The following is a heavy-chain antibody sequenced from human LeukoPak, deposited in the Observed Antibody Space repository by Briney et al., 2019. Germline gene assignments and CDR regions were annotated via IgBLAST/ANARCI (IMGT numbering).Heavy chain of an antibody. CDR2: ISGSGGNT. Sequence: PGGSLRLSCAASGFTFTNYAMSWVRQAPGKGLEWVSVISGSGGNTYYADSVKGRFTISRDNSKNTLYLQMNSLRAEDTAVYYCAKENTKTPIRPGEATVTKGYFDYWGQGTLVTVSS. CDR1: GFTFTNYA. J-gene: IGHJ4*02. D-gene: IGHD4-17*01. V-gene: IGHV3-23*01. CDR3: AKENTKTPIRPGEATVTKGYFDY.